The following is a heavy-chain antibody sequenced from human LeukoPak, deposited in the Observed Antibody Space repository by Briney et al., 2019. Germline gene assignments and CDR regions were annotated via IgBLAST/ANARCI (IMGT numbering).Heavy chain of an antibody. CDR3: ARGRGQWLPRGWYFQH. CDR2: IYYSGTT. J-gene: IGHJ1*01. Sequence: SETLSLTCIVSGGSISSSSYYWVWIRQPPGKGLECIGNIYYSGTTYYNPSLKSRVTISVDTSKNQFSLKLSSVTAADTAVYYCARGRGQWLPRGWYFQHWGQGTLVTVSS. CDR1: GGSISSSSYY. V-gene: IGHV4-39*01. D-gene: IGHD6-19*01.